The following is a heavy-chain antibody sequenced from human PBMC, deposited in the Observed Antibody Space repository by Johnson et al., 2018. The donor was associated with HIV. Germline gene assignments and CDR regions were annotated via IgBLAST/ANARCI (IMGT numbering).Heavy chain of an antibody. Sequence: VQLVESGGGLVQPGGSLRLSCAASGFIFNTYWMIWVRQAPGKGLEWVADINQDGSEKHYVDSVKGRFTISRDNAKNLLDLQMNNLRAEDTAVYYCAREAVPRGLQSAFGGAFDIWGQGTMVTVSS. CDR1: GFIFNTYW. CDR3: AREAVPRGLQSAFGGAFDI. CDR2: INQDGSEK. V-gene: IGHV3-7*01. J-gene: IGHJ3*02. D-gene: IGHD3-3*02.